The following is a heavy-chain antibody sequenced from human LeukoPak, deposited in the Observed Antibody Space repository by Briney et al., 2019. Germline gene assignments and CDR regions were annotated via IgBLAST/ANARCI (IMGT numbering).Heavy chain of an antibody. CDR2: INHSGST. CDR3: ARGRTLRGPFQPPYYDYVWGSYRYHAFDY. V-gene: IGHV4-34*01. D-gene: IGHD3-16*02. Sequence: SETLSLTCAVYGGSFSGYYWSWIRQPPGKGLEWIGEINHSGSTNYNPSLKSRVTISVDTSKNQFSLKLSSVTAADTAAYYCARGRTLRGPFQPPYYDYVWGSYRYHAFDYWGQGTLVTVSS. CDR1: GGSFSGYY. J-gene: IGHJ4*02.